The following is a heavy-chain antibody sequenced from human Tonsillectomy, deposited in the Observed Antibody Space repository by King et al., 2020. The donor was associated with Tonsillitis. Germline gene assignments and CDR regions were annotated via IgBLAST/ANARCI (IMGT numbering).Heavy chain of an antibody. V-gene: IGHV3-49*03. Sequence: EVQLVESGGGLVQPGRSLRLSCTASGFTFGDYAMSWFRQAPGKGLEWVVCIRSKAYGGTTEYAASVKGRFTNTRDDSKSIAYLQMNSLQTEDYAVSYCTSVLQYHISWFRHNCFAPWGQGTLATVSS. CDR1: GFTFGDYA. J-gene: IGHJ5*02. CDR3: TSVLQYHISWFRHNCFAP. CDR2: IRSKAYGGTT. D-gene: IGHD6-13*01.